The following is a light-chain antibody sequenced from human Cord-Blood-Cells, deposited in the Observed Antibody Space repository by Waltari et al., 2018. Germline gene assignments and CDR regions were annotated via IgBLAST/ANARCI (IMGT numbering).Light chain of an antibody. Sequence: DIVMTQSPDSLAVSLGEMANINCTSSLRVLYSSNNKNYSAWYQQKPGQPPKLLIYWASTRESGVPDRFSGSGSGTDFTLTISSLQAEDVAVYYCQQYYSTPFTFGPGTKVDIK. CDR3: QQYYSTPFT. V-gene: IGKV4-1*01. J-gene: IGKJ3*01. CDR2: WAS. CDR1: LRVLYSSNNKNY.